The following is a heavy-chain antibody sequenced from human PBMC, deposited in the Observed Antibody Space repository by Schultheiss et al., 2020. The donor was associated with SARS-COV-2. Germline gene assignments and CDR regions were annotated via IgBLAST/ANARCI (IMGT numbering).Heavy chain of an antibody. V-gene: IGHV4-59*12. CDR1: GGSISSYY. J-gene: IGHJ6*03. D-gene: IGHD4-11*01. Sequence: SETLSLTCTVSGGSISSYYWSWIRQPAGKGLEWIGYIYYSGSTNYNPSLKSRVTISVDTSKNQFSLKLSSVTAADTAVYYCAKRLSDYSYYYYMDVWGKGTTVTVSS. CDR2: IYYSGST. CDR3: AKRLSDYSYYYYMDV.